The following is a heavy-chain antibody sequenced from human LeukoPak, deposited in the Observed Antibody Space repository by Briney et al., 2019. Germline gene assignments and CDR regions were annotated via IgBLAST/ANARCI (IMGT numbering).Heavy chain of an antibody. V-gene: IGHV3-23*01. CDR2: ISGSGGST. CDR1: GFTFSSYA. Sequence: GGSLRLSCAAFGFTFSSYAMSWVRQAPGKGLEWVSAISGSGGSTYYADSVKGRFTISRDNSKNTLYLQMNSLRAEDTAVYYCAKDERARDYYGSGSYYYWGQGTLVTVSS. J-gene: IGHJ4*02. CDR3: AKDERARDYYGSGSYYY. D-gene: IGHD3-10*01.